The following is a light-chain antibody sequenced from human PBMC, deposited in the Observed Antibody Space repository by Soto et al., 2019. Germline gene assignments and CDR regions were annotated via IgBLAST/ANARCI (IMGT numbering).Light chain of an antibody. CDR2: EVS. CDR3: SSYTISSTRV. J-gene: IGLJ3*02. Sequence: QSALTQPASVSGSPGQSITISCTGTSSDVGGYNYVSWYQQHPGKAPKFMIYEVSNRPSGVSNRFSGSKSGNTASLTISGLQAEDEADYYCSSYTISSTRVFGGGTQLTV. CDR1: SSDVGGYNY. V-gene: IGLV2-14*01.